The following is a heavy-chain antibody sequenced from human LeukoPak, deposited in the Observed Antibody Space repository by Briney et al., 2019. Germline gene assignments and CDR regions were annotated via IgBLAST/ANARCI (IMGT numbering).Heavy chain of an antibody. CDR1: GGSISSSSYY. CDR3: ARSRWAARPLDY. V-gene: IGHV4-39*07. Sequence: SETLSLTCTVSGGSISSSSYYWSWIRQPPGKGLEWIGEINHSGSTNYNPSLKSRVTISVDTSKNQFSLKLSSVTAADTAVYYCARSRWAARPLDYWGQGTLVTVSS. J-gene: IGHJ4*02. D-gene: IGHD6-6*01. CDR2: INHSGST.